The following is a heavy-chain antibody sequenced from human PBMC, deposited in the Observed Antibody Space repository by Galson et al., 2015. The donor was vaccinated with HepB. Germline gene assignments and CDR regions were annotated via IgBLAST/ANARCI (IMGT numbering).Heavy chain of an antibody. CDR3: ARDDAPSWIQLWFLPFDY. CDR1: GFTFSRHT. CDR2: ISSDGGNK. J-gene: IGHJ4*02. Sequence: SLRLSCAASGFTFSRHTMHWVRQAPGKGLVGVAVISSDGGNKYYAESVKGRYTISRDNSKHTLYLQMNCLRAEDTAVYDCARDDAPSWIQLWFLPFDYWGQGTLVTVSS. V-gene: IGHV3-30*04. D-gene: IGHD5-18*01.